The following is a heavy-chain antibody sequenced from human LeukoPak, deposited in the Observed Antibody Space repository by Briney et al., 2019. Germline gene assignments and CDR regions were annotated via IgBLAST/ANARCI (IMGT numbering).Heavy chain of an antibody. CDR3: ARGGSGYDYGTFDY. CDR2: IYHRGST. CDR1: GGSISSGGYS. V-gene: IGHV4-30-2*01. J-gene: IGHJ4*02. D-gene: IGHD5-12*01. Sequence: PSQTLSLTCAVSGGSISSGGYSWSWIRQPPGKGLEWIGYIYHRGSTYYNPSLKSRVTISVDRSKNQFSLKLSSVTAADTAVYYCARGGSGYDYGTFDYWGQGTLVTVSS.